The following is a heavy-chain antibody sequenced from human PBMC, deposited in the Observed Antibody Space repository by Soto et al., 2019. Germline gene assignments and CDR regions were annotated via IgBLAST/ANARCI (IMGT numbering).Heavy chain of an antibody. Sequence: LXXYCASCGFPLRNYTMSWFRQAPGTGLKWVSAIAASGATTYYAYSGKGRLTVSRDNSKNTLYLQMHSLRAEDKAVYYCAKDRGGSGWRFDYWVQRTQVTVCS. CDR2: IAASGATT. V-gene: IGHV3-23*01. J-gene: IGHJ4*02. D-gene: IGHD6-19*01. CDR1: GFPLRNYT. CDR3: AKDRGGSGWRFDY.